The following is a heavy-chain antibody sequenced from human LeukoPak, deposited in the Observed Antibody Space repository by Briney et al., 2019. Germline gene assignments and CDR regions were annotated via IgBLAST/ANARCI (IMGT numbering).Heavy chain of an antibody. CDR1: GITFSNYA. CDR2: ISGSAHKI. J-gene: IGHJ4*02. CDR3: AGRPTGYSSGYIH. D-gene: IGHD5-18*01. Sequence: GGSLRLSCVASGITFSNYAVSWVRQAPEKGLDWVSVISGSAHKIRYADSVKGRFTISRDNSENIVYLQMNNLGVEDTAVYYCAGRPTGYSSGYIHWGQGTLVTVSS. V-gene: IGHV3-23*01.